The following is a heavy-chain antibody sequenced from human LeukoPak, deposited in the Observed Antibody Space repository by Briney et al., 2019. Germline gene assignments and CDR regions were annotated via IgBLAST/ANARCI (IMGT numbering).Heavy chain of an antibody. D-gene: IGHD3-10*01. CDR2: IIPIFGTA. CDR1: EDTLRSVA. V-gene: IGHV1-69*13. CDR3: ARGMVRGVLNWFDP. J-gene: IGHJ5*02. Sequence: SVKVSCKTTEDTLRSVAFSWVRQAPGQGLEWLGGIIPIFGTANYAQKFQGRVTITADESTSTAYMELSSLRSEDTAVYYCARGMVRGVLNWFDPWGQGTLVTVSS.